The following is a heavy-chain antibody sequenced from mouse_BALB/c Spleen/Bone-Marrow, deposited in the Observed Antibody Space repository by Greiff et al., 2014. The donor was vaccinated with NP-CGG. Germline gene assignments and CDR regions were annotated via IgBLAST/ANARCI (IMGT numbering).Heavy chain of an antibody. CDR3: ARWEYYAMDY. D-gene: IGHD4-1*01. V-gene: IGHV14-3*02. CDR1: GFNIKDTY. CDR2: IDPANGNT. Sequence: VQLKQSGAELVKPGASVKLSCTASGFNIKDTYMHWVKQRPEQGLEWIGRIDPANGNTKYDPKFQGKATITADTSSNTAYLQLSSLTSEDTAVNYCARWEYYAMDYWGQGTSVTVSS. J-gene: IGHJ4*01.